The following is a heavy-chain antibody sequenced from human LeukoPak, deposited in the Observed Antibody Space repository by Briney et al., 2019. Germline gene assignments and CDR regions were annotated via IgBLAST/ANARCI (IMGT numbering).Heavy chain of an antibody. J-gene: IGHJ4*02. CDR2: ISNDGSNK. CDR1: GFTFTNYA. D-gene: IGHD6-19*01. V-gene: IGHV3-30*18. Sequence: PGGSLRLSCTASGFTFTNYAMHWVRQAPGRGLEWVAVISNDGSNKYHADSVKGRFSISRDNSKNTLYLQMNSLRGEDTAVYHCVKDRYTTGRPFDYWGQGTLVTVSS. CDR3: VKDRYTTGRPFDY.